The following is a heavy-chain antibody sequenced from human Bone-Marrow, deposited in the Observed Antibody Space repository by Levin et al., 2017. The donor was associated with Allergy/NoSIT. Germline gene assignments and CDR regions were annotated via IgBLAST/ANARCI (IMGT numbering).Heavy chain of an antibody. CDR1: GGSISTGGHY. CDR3: ARDRIVGRSKYYGMDV. V-gene: IGHV4-31*02. D-gene: IGHD1-26*01. Sequence: MPSETLSLTCTVSGGSISTGGHYWTWIRQHPGTGLEWIGYIFHSGSTYYNSSLKSRATISVDTSKNQFSLKLNSVTAADTALYYCARDRIVGRSKYYGMDVWGQGTTVTV. CDR2: IFHSGST. J-gene: IGHJ6*02.